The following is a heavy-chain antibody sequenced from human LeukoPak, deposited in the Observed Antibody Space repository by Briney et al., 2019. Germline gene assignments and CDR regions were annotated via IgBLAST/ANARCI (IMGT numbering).Heavy chain of an antibody. CDR3: ARDLTDYYDSSGSQIFQH. J-gene: IGHJ1*01. CDR2: INTNTGDP. CDR1: GYIFTSYA. V-gene: IGHV7-4-1*02. D-gene: IGHD3-22*01. Sequence: GASVKVSCKASGYIFTSYAMNWVRQAPGQGLEWMGWINTNTGDPTYAQVFTGRFVFSLDTSVSTAYLQISSLKAEDTAVYYCARDLTDYYDSSGSQIFQHWGQGTLVTVSS.